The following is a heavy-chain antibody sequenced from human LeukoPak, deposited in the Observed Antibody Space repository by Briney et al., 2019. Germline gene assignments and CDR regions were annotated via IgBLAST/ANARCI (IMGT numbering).Heavy chain of an antibody. D-gene: IGHD3-10*01. CDR1: GFTFSSYG. CDR3: ARARKSSYGSGSYIDY. V-gene: IGHV3-33*01. J-gene: IGHJ4*02. Sequence: GGFLRLSCAASGFTFSSYGMHWVRQAPGKGLEWVAVIWYDGSNKYYADSVKGRFTISRDNSKNTLYLQMNSLRAEDTAVYYCARARKSSYGSGSYIDYWGQGTLVTVSS. CDR2: IWYDGSNK.